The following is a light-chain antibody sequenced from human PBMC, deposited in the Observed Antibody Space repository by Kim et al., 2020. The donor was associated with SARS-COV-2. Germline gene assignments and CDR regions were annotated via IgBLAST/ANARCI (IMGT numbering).Light chain of an antibody. CDR2: RNG. V-gene: IGLV10-54*01. Sequence: QTATRSCTGNSNNVGNQGAAWLQQHQGHPPKLVSYRNGNRPSGISGRLSASRSGNTAFLTIAGLQVEDEADYYCSAWDSSLSAWVFGGGTRLTVL. CDR3: SAWDSSLSAWV. CDR1: SNNVGNQG. J-gene: IGLJ3*02.